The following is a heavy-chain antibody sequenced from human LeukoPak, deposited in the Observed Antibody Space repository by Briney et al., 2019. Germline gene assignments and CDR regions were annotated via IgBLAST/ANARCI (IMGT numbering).Heavy chain of an antibody. CDR3: ARAGDSSSWYNYYYYYMDV. CDR1: GGSISSYY. J-gene: IGHJ6*03. Sequence: PSETLSLTCTVSGGSISSYYWSWTRQPPGKGLEWIGYIYYSGSTNYNPSLKSRVTISVDTSKNQFSLKLSSVTAADTAVYYCARAGDSSSWYNYYYYYMDVWGKGTTVTISS. V-gene: IGHV4-59*01. CDR2: IYYSGST. D-gene: IGHD6-13*01.